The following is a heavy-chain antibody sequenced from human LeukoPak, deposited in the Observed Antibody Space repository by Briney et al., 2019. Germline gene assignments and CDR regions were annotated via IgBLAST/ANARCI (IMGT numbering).Heavy chain of an antibody. J-gene: IGHJ4*02. CDR2: ISGSGGNT. V-gene: IGHV3-23*01. CDR1: GFTFSSYA. CDR3: AKGGYYSGDYSFDY. D-gene: IGHD3-3*01. Sequence: GGSLRLSCAASGFTFSSYAMSWVRQAPGKGLEWVSGISGSGGNTYYADSVMGRFTISRDNSKNTLYLQMNSLRAEDTALYYCAKGGYYSGDYSFDYWGQGTLVIVSS.